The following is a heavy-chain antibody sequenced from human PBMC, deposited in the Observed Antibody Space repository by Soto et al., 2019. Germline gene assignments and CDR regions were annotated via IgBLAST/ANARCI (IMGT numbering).Heavy chain of an antibody. CDR1: GGSISSTHW. D-gene: IGHD2-21*02. CDR2: IYHSGST. V-gene: IGHV4-4*02. J-gene: IGHJ5*02. Sequence: QMQLQESGPGLVKPSGTQSLTCAVSGGSISSTHWWTWVRQSPGKGLEWIGEIYHSGSTNYIPSLKSRVTISLDKSKKQLSLKLSSVTAADTAVYYCARQGLGDNNYFDPWGQGILVTVSS. CDR3: ARQGLGDNNYFDP.